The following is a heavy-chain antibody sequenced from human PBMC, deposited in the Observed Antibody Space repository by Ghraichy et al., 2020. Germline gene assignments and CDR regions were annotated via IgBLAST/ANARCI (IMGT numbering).Heavy chain of an antibody. CDR1: GIIVSNNW. D-gene: IGHD2-21*01. J-gene: IGHJ3*02. Sequence: GGSLRLSCVASGIIVSNNWLTWLRQAPGKGLEWVSVTYPGGDTYYPVSVRDRFTVSRDNSKNVVYLQMNSLRAEDTAVYYCVRDRGSCGGDCYFGAFDIWGQGTLVTVSS. CDR3: VRDRGSCGGDCYFGAFDI. CDR2: TYPGGDT. V-gene: IGHV3-53*01.